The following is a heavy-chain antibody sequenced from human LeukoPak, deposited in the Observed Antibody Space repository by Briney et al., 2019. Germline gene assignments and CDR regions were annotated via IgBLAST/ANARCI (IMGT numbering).Heavy chain of an antibody. J-gene: IGHJ3*02. CDR2: IYHSGST. V-gene: IGHV4-39*01. Sequence: SETLSLTCSVSGASVTTGIVYWTWFHQPPGKGLEWIGEIYHSGSTNYNPSLKSRVTISVDKSKNQFSLKLSSVTAADAAVYYCARHFGYDSSGFGLDAFDIWGQGTMVTVSS. CDR3: ARHFGYDSSGFGLDAFDI. CDR1: GASVTTGIVY. D-gene: IGHD3-22*01.